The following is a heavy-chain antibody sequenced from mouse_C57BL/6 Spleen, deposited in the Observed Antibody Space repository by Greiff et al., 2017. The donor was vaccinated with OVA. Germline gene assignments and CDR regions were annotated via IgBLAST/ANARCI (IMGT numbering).Heavy chain of an antibody. CDR3: VRYYGSSYRYFDV. CDR1: GYTFTSYW. V-gene: IGHV1-69*01. Sequence: QVQLQQPGAELVMPGASVKLSCKASGYTFTSYWMHWVKQRPGQGLEWIGEIDPSDSYTNYNQKFKGKSTLTVDKSSSTAYMQLSSLTSEDSAVYYCVRYYGSSYRYFDVWGTGTTVTVSS. D-gene: IGHD1-1*01. CDR2: IDPSDSYT. J-gene: IGHJ1*03.